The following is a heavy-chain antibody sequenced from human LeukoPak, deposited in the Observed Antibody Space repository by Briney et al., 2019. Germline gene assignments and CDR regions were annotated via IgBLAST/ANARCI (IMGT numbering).Heavy chain of an antibody. D-gene: IGHD3-10*01. J-gene: IGHJ4*02. CDR2: ISWDSGSI. CDR1: GFTFDDYA. V-gene: IGHV3-9*01. Sequence: GGSLRLSCAASGFTFDDYAMHWVRQAPGKGLEWVSGISWDSGSIGYVDSVKGRFTISRDNVKYSLYLQMNSLRAEDTAVYSCARVNDYDSGSLYRPIDYWGQGTLVTVSS. CDR3: ARVNDYDSGSLYRPIDY.